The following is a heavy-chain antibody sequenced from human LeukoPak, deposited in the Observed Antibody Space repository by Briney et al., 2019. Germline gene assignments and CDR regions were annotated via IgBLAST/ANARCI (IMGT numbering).Heavy chain of an antibody. CDR2: TYYRSKWYN. CDR3: ARSNYYDSSGYYSSVGASGNEKFDY. D-gene: IGHD3-22*01. V-gene: IGHV6-1*01. Sequence: SQTLSLTCAISGDSVSSNSAAWNWVRQSPSRGLEWLGRTYYRSKWYNDYAVSVKSRITINPDTSKNQFSLKLSSVTAADTAVYYCARSNYYDSSGYYSSVGASGNEKFDYWGQGTLVTVSS. J-gene: IGHJ4*02. CDR1: GDSVSSNSAA.